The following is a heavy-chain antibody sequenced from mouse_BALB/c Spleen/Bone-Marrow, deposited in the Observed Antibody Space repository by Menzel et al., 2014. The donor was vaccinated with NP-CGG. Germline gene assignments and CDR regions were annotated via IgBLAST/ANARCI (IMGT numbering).Heavy chain of an antibody. V-gene: IGHV5-9-2*01. J-gene: IGHJ3*01. D-gene: IGHD2-4*01. CDR3: ARHAYYDQTEVSFVY. CDR1: GFTFSNYG. Sequence: EVQGVESGGGLVMSGGSLKLSCAASGFTFSNYGMSWVRQTPEKRLEWVATISGGGSYTFYSDSVKGRSTISRDNAKNNLYLQLSSLRSEDTALYYCARHAYYDQTEVSFVYWGQGTLVTVSA. CDR2: ISGGGSYT.